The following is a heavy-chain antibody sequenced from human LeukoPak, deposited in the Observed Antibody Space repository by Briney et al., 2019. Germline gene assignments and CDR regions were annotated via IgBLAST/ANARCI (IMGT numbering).Heavy chain of an antibody. V-gene: IGHV3-30*18. Sequence: GGSLRLSCAASGFTFSSYGMHWVRQAPGKGLEWVAVISYDGSNKYYADSVKGRFTISRDNSKNTLYLQMNSLRAEDTAVYYCAKDRRVRGATAFDYWGQGTLVTVSS. CDR1: GFTFSSYG. CDR2: ISYDGSNK. CDR3: AKDRRVRGATAFDY. D-gene: IGHD1-26*01. J-gene: IGHJ4*02.